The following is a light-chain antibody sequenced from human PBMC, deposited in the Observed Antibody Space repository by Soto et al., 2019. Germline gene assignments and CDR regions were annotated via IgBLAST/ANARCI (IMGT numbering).Light chain of an antibody. CDR3: QQYDNWPPWT. V-gene: IGKV3-11*01. CDR2: DAY. Sequence: EVVLTQSPVTLSLSPGERATLSCRASQSFRGLLAWYQQKPGQAPRLLIYDAYNRANGIPPRISGGGSGADFTLTISNLQPEDFAVYFCQQYDNWPPWTFGQGTKLEI. J-gene: IGKJ1*01. CDR1: QSFRGL.